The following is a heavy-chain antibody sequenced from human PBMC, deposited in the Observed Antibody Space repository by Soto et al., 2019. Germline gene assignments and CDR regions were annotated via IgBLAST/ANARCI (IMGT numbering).Heavy chain of an antibody. J-gene: IGHJ1*01. V-gene: IGHV3-23*01. Sequence: EVQLLESGGGLVQPGGSLRLSCAASGFTFSTYAMSWVRQAPGKGLEWVSAISGSGGSTYYADSVKGRFTLSRDNSKNTLYLQMNSLRAEDTAVYYCAKIYGDGGYFQHWGQGTLVTVSS. D-gene: IGHD4-17*01. CDR2: ISGSGGST. CDR3: AKIYGDGGYFQH. CDR1: GFTFSTYA.